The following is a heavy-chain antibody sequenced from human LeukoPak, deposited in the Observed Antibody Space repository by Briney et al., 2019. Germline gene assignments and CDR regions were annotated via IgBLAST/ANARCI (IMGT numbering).Heavy chain of an antibody. CDR3: AREIMVSREWYFDL. D-gene: IGHD2-21*01. Sequence: GGSLRLSCAASGLTLSNYWMHWVRQAPGKGLVWVSRMNNDGSGTTYADSVRGRFTISRDNAKNTLYQQMNSLRVEDTAVYFCAREIMVSREWYFDLWGRGTLVTVAS. V-gene: IGHV3-74*01. CDR1: GLTLSNYW. J-gene: IGHJ2*01. CDR2: MNNDGSGT.